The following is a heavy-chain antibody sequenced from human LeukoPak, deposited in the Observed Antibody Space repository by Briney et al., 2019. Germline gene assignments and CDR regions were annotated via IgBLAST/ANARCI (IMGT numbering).Heavy chain of an antibody. CDR2: ISYDGSQI. V-gene: IGHV3-30*03. CDR1: GFSFSTYG. D-gene: IGHD3-10*01. CDR3: AMVRGVIFDN. J-gene: IGHJ4*02. Sequence: GGSLRLSCAASGFSFSTYGMHWVRQAPGKGLEWAAVISYDGSQISYADSVKGRFTISRDNTQNSLYLQMSSLRAEDTAVYYCAMVRGVIFDNWGQGTLVTVSS.